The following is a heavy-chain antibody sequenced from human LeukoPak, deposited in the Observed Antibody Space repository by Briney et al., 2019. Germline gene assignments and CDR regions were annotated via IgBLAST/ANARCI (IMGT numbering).Heavy chain of an antibody. CDR3: ARWQQLISDDAFDI. V-gene: IGHV5-51*01. D-gene: IGHD6-13*01. Sequence: PGESLKISCKGSGYSFTSYWIGWVRQMPGKGLEWMGIIYPGDSDTRYSPSFQGHLTISADKSSSTAYLQGSSLKASDTAVYYCARWQQLISDDAFDIWGQGTMVTVSS. CDR2: IYPGDSDT. CDR1: GYSFTSYW. J-gene: IGHJ3*02.